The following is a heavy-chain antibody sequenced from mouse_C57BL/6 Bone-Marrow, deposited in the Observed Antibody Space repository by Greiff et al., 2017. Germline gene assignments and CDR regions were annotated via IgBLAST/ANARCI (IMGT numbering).Heavy chain of an antibody. CDR1: GYTFTSYW. V-gene: IGHV1-59*01. Sequence: QVQLQQPGAELVRPGTSVKLSCKASGYTFTSYWMHWVKQRPGQGLEWIGVIDPSDSYTNYNQKFKGKATLTVDTSSSTAYMQLSRLTSEDSAVYYCARGRDYDAWFAYWGQGTLVTVSA. CDR2: IDPSDSYT. CDR3: ARGRDYDAWFAY. J-gene: IGHJ3*01. D-gene: IGHD2-4*01.